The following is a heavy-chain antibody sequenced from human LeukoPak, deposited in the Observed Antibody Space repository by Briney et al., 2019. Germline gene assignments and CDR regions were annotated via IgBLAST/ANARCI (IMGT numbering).Heavy chain of an antibody. CDR2: ISSSSSYI. Sequence: PGGSLRLSCAASGVTFSSYSMNWVRQAPGKGLEWVSSISSSSSYIYYADSVKGRFTISRDNAKNSLYLQMNSLRAEDTAVYYCARLDPPTPLWPRLYFVYWGQGVLVSVSS. J-gene: IGHJ4*02. CDR1: GVTFSSYS. D-gene: IGHD5-18*01. CDR3: ARLDPPTPLWPRLYFVY. V-gene: IGHV3-21*04.